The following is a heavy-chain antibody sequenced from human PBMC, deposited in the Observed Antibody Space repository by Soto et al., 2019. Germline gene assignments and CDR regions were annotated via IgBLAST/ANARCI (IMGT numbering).Heavy chain of an antibody. D-gene: IGHD3-9*01. V-gene: IGHV4-31*03. CDR3: ARAGYFDWAPMRPAFDI. CDR2: IYYSGST. Sequence: SETLSLTCTVSGGSVSSGGYYWSWIRQHPGKGLEWIGYIYYSGSTYYNPSLKSRVTISVDTPKNQFSLKLSSVTAADTAVYYCARAGYFDWAPMRPAFDIWGQGTMVTVSS. CDR1: GGSVSSGGYY. J-gene: IGHJ3*02.